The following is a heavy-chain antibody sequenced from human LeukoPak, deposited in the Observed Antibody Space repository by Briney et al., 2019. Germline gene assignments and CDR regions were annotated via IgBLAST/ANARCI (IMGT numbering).Heavy chain of an antibody. J-gene: IGHJ4*02. CDR3: AKEHYGSGMTTFDY. D-gene: IGHD3-10*01. Sequence: GGSLRLSCAASGFTFSSYAMTWVRQAPGKGLEWVSGISGSGGNTYYPDSARGRFTISRDNSKNTLSLQMNSLRAEDTAVYYCAKEHYGSGMTTFDYWGQGTLVTVSS. CDR2: ISGSGGNT. V-gene: IGHV3-23*01. CDR1: GFTFSSYA.